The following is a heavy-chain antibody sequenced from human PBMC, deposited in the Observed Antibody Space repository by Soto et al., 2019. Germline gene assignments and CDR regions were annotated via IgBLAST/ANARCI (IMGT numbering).Heavy chain of an antibody. J-gene: IGHJ4*02. CDR2: ISSSSSYI. D-gene: IGHD3-16*02. CDR3: ARTNYDYVWGSYRSPSDY. Sequence: WGSLQISCASSVLTFSIYSMNWVRQAPGKGLDWVSSISSSSSYIYYADSVKGRFTISRDNAKNSLYLQMNSLRAEDTAVYYCARTNYDYVWGSYRSPSDYWGQGTMVTVSS. CDR1: VLTFSIYS. V-gene: IGHV3-21*01.